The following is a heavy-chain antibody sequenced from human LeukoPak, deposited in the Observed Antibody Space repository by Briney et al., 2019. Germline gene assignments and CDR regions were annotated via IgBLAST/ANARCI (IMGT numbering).Heavy chain of an antibody. CDR2: IVGSGGTT. CDR1: GFTFTSYA. Sequence: GGSLSLSCAASGFTFTSYATSWVRQAPGKGVEWVSSIVGSGGTTSYADSVKGRFTISRDNSKNTLYLLMNSLRAEDTAVYYCAKDPSYDFWSGFYPYFDYWGQGTLVTVSS. CDR3: AKDPSYDFWSGFYPYFDY. D-gene: IGHD3-3*01. J-gene: IGHJ4*02. V-gene: IGHV3-23*01.